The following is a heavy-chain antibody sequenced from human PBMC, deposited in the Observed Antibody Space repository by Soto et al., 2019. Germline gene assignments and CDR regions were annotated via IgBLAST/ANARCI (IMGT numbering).Heavy chain of an antibody. CDR1: GFTFSSYA. J-gene: IGHJ5*01. CDR2: FSSNGGCT. CDR3: AKGPRFLEWLYFDS. V-gene: IGHV3-64*04. Sequence: GGSLRVSCSASGFTFSSYAMHWVRQAPGKGRECVSAFSSNGGCTDYADSVRGRVSIARDNSKNTLVLQVNSLRAEDTAVYYCAKGPRFLEWLYFDSWGQGTQVTVSS. D-gene: IGHD3-3*01.